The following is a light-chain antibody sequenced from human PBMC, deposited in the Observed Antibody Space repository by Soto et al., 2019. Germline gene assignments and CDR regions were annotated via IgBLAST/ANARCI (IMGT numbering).Light chain of an antibody. CDR2: AVS. Sequence: QSALTQPASVSGSPGQSITISCTGTSSDVGDYNFVSWYQHHPGKAPTVMIYAVSNRPAGVSNRFSGSKSDNTASLTISGLQAEDEAYYYCSSYTSTSTRIFGGGTQLTVL. CDR1: SSDVGDYNF. CDR3: SSYTSTSTRI. V-gene: IGLV2-14*01. J-gene: IGLJ2*01.